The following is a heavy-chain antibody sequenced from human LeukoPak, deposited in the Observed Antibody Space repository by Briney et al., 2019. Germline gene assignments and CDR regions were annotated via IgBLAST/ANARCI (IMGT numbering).Heavy chain of an antibody. CDR2: LYYDGSNK. J-gene: IGHJ3*02. Sequence: PPGGSLRLSCAASGFTFSTYAMHWVRQAPGKGLEWVAVLYYDGSNKYFADSVKGRFTISRDNSKNTLYLQMNSLRAEDTSVYYCARDSGERWLQSGAFDIWGRGTTVTVSS. D-gene: IGHD5-24*01. CDR1: GFTFSTYA. V-gene: IGHV3-33*01. CDR3: ARDSGERWLQSGAFDI.